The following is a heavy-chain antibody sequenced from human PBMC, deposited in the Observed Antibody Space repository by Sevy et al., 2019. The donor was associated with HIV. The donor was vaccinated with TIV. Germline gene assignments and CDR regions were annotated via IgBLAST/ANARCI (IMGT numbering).Heavy chain of an antibody. J-gene: IGHJ6*02. D-gene: IGHD4-17*01. CDR2: ISGSGSTI. CDR1: GFTLSDYY. V-gene: IGHV3-11*01. CDR3: ARDHVKDGDLGDYYYYAMDV. Sequence: GGSLRLSCAASGFTLSDYYMSWIRQAPEKGLEWVSYISGSGSTIYYADSVKGRFTISRDNAKNSLSLQMNSLRAEDTAVYFCARDHVKDGDLGDYYYYAMDVWGQGTTVTVSS.